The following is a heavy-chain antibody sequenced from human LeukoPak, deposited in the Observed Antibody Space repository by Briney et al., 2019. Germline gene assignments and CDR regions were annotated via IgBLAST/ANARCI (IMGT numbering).Heavy chain of an antibody. CDR3: ARDQVAAAAGIPLDY. V-gene: IGHV3-48*01. CDR1: GFTFSSYP. D-gene: IGHD6-13*01. CDR2: ISSSSSTI. Sequence: GGSLRLSCAASGFTFSSYPMNWVRQAPGKGLEWVSYISSSSSTIYYADSVKGRFTISSDNAKNSLYLQMNSLRAEDAAVYYCARDQVAAAAGIPLDYWGQGTLVTVSS. J-gene: IGHJ4*02.